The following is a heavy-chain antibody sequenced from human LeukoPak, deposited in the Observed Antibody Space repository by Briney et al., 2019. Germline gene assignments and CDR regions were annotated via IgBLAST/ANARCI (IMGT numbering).Heavy chain of an antibody. D-gene: IGHD6-13*01. V-gene: IGHV3-7*03. Sequence: GGSLRLSCAASGFPFNAYWMTWVRQAPGKGLEWVANIRQDGDTKYYVDSVKGRFTISRDNAVNSLYLQMNSLRAEDTAIYYCARSLPYGTTWYGRSDFWGQGTLVTVSS. J-gene: IGHJ4*02. CDR1: GFPFNAYW. CDR2: IRQDGDTK. CDR3: ARSLPYGTTWYGRSDF.